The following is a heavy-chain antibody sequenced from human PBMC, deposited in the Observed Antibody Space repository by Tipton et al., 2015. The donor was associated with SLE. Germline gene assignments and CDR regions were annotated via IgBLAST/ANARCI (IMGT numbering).Heavy chain of an antibody. D-gene: IGHD3-22*01. V-gene: IGHV4-31*03. J-gene: IGHJ4*02. CDR1: GDSIRDNGDY. CDR3: ARDMYYYDSSGYYVKYFDY. CDR2: ILYSGST. Sequence: TLSLTCTVSGDSIRDNGDYWSWIRQHPGEGLEWIGDILYSGSTFYNPTLKSRITISVDTSKNQFSLNLSSVTAADTAVYYCARDMYYYDSSGYYVKYFDYWGQGILVTVSS.